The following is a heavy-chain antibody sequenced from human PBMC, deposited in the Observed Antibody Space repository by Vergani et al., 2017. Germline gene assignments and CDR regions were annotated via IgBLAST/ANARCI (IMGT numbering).Heavy chain of an antibody. V-gene: IGHV3-21*01. D-gene: IGHD4-17*01. Sequence: EVQLVESGGGLVKPGGSLRLSCAASGFTFSSYSMNWVRQAPGKGLEWVSSISSSSSYIYYADSVKGRFTISRDNAKNSLYLQMNSLRAEDTAVYYCARPSTVTNKRWASFDYWGQGTLVTVSS. J-gene: IGHJ4*02. CDR2: ISSSSSYI. CDR1: GFTFSSYS. CDR3: ARPSTVTNKRWASFDY.